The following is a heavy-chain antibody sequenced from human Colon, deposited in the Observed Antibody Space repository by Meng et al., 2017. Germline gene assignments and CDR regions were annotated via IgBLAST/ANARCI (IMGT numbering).Heavy chain of an antibody. Sequence: QVQPGQAEAGMTKPGASVKGACKASGYPFTGDYMHWVRQAPGQGLEWVGRINSGGTNYAQKFQGRVTTTRDTSISTAYMELSSLRPDDTAVYFCARAVKTAADQPYYFDYWGQGTLVTVSS. CDR2: INSGGT. V-gene: IGHV1-2*06. CDR3: ARAVKTAADQPYYFDY. D-gene: IGHD6-13*01. J-gene: IGHJ4*02. CDR1: GYPFTGDY.